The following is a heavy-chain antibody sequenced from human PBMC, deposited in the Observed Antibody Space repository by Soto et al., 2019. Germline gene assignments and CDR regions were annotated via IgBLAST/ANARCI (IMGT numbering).Heavy chain of an antibody. D-gene: IGHD1-26*01. V-gene: IGHV1-69*01. CDR1: GGTFSSYS. CDR3: ARDGGRHSGGIDY. CDR2: IIPIFGTA. Sequence: QVQLVQSGAEVKKPVSSVKVSCKASGGTFSSYSINWVRQAPGQGLEWMGEIIPIFGTANYAQKFQGRVTITADESTRTDYMELSSLRSEDTAVYYCARDGGRHSGGIDYWGQGTLVTVSS. J-gene: IGHJ4*02.